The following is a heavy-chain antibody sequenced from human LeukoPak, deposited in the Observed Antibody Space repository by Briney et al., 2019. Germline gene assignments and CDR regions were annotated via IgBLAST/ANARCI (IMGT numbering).Heavy chain of an antibody. CDR3: ARDSGRSSTRRSSVYYYYMDV. Sequence: PGGSLRLSCAASGFTFSSYSMNWVRQAPGKGLEGVSYISSSSSTIYYADSVKGRFTISRDNAENSLYLQMNSLRAEDTAVYYCARDSGRSSTRRSSVYYYYMDVWGEGTTVTVSS. V-gene: IGHV3-48*01. CDR1: GFTFSSYS. J-gene: IGHJ6*03. CDR2: ISSSSSTI. D-gene: IGHD2-2*01.